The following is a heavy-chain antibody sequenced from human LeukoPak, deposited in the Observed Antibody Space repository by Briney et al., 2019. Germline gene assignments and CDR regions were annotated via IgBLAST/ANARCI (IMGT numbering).Heavy chain of an antibody. V-gene: IGHV4-59*08. CDR1: GGSISSYY. D-gene: IGHD3-16*01. CDR3: ARSYASSGLDH. J-gene: IGHJ4*02. CDR2: IYYSGST. Sequence: SETLSLTCTVSGGSISSYYWSWIRQPPGKGLEWIGYIYYSGSTNYNPSLKSRVTISVDTSKSQFSLKLSSVTAADTAVYYCARSYASSGLDHWGQGTLVTVSS.